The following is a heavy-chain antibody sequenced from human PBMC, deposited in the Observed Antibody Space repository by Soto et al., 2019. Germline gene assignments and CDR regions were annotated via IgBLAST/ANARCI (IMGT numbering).Heavy chain of an antibody. CDR2: IYYSGST. V-gene: IGHV4-31*03. Sequence: SETLSLTCTVSGGSISSGGYYWSWIRQHPGKGLEWIGYIYYSGSTYYNPSLKSRVTISVDTSKNQFSLKLSSVTAADTAVYYCARVASARRYYYYYMDVWGKGTTVTVSS. CDR3: ARVASARRYYYYYMDV. CDR1: GGSISSGGYY. J-gene: IGHJ6*03.